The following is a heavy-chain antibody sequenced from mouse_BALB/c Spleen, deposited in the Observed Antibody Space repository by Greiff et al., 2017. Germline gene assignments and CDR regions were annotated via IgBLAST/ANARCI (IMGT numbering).Heavy chain of an antibody. V-gene: IGHV14-3*02. J-gene: IGHJ4*01. CDR1: GFNIKDTY. D-gene: IGHD2-1*01. Sequence: DVQLQESGAELVKPGASVKLSCTASGFNIKDTYMHWVKQRPEQGLEWIGRIDPANGNTKYDPKFQGKATITADTSSNTAYLQLSSLTSEDTAVYYCARVLLPQGAMDYWGQGTSVTVSS. CDR3: ARVLLPQGAMDY. CDR2: IDPANGNT.